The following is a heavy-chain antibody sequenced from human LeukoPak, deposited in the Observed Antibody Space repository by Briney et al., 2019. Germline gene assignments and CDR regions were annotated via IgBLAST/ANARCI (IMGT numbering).Heavy chain of an antibody. CDR2: IHPSGML. CDR3: SRGLDSRKLGY. V-gene: IGHV4-31*03. D-gene: IGHD3-22*01. CDR1: GASFSRGDKY. J-gene: IGHJ4*02. Sequence: SQTLSLTCTVSGASFSRGDKYWNWIRQSPGKGLEWIGSIHPSGMLYNNPSLESRVTISIDTSKNQFSLNLNSVTTADTAVYFCSRGLDSRKLGYWGQGTLVTVSS.